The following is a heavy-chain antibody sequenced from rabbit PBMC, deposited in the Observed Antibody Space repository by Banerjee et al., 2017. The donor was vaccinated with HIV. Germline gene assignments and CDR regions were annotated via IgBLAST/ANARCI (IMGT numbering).Heavy chain of an antibody. CDR2: IHTGSGST. CDR3: AREYTGVGVYGYWDL. V-gene: IGHV1S45*01. D-gene: IGHD6-1*01. CDR1: GFSFSTNYY. Sequence: QQQLVESGGGLVQPEGSLTLTCTASGFSFSTNYYMCWARQAPGKGLEWIGCIHTGSGSTYYASWAKGRFTTSKTSSTTVTLQMTSLTAADTATYFCAREYTGVGVYGYWDLWGQGTLVTVS. J-gene: IGHJ3*01.